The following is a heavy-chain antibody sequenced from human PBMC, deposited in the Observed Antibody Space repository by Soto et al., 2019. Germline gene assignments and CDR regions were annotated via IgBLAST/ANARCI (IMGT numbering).Heavy chain of an antibody. D-gene: IGHD1-26*01. CDR2: IIPIFGTA. Sequence: VASVKVSCKAFGGTFSSYAISWVRQAPGQGLEWMGGIIPIFGTANYAQKFQGRVTITADKSTSTAYMELSSLRSEDTAVYYCARAVDIVGATFDYWGQGTLVTVS. CDR1: GGTFSSYA. J-gene: IGHJ4*02. V-gene: IGHV1-69*06. CDR3: ARAVDIVGATFDY.